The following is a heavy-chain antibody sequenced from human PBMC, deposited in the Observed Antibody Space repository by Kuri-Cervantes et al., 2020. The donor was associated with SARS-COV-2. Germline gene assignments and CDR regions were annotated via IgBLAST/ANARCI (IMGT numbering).Heavy chain of an antibody. V-gene: IGHV4-34*01. J-gene: IGHJ4*02. CDR3: ARRGYYYDSRYY. Sequence: GSLRLSCAVYGGSFSGYYWGWVRQPPGKGLEWIGSIYYRGSTYYNPSVKSRVTISVDTSKNQFSLKLSSVTAADTAVYYCARRGYYYDSRYYWGQGTLVTVSS. D-gene: IGHD3-22*01. CDR2: IYYRGST. CDR1: GGSFSGYY.